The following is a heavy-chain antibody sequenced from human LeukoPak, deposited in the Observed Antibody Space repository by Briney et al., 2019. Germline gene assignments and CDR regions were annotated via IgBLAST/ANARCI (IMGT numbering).Heavy chain of an antibody. CDR2: INHSGST. D-gene: IGHD5/OR15-5a*01. J-gene: IGHJ3*02. Sequence: SETLSLTCAVYGGSFSGYYWNWIRQPPGKGLEWIGEINHSGSTNHNPSLKSRVTISVDTSKNQFSLKLSSVTAADTAVYYCARLPSIYDAFDIWGQGTMVTVSS. CDR3: ARLPSIYDAFDI. V-gene: IGHV4-34*01. CDR1: GGSFSGYY.